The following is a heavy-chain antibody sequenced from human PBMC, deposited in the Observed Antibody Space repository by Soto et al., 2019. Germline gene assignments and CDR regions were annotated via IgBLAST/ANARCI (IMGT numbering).Heavy chain of an antibody. D-gene: IGHD2-21*02. Sequence: GGSLRLSCAASGFTFSSYAMHWVRQAPGKGLEWVAVISYDGSNKYYADSVKGRFTISRDNSKNTLYLQMNSLRAEDTAVYYCAREYCGGDCYSYYGMDVWGQGTTVTVSS. CDR1: GFTFSSYA. V-gene: IGHV3-30-3*01. CDR2: ISYDGSNK. CDR3: AREYCGGDCYSYYGMDV. J-gene: IGHJ6*02.